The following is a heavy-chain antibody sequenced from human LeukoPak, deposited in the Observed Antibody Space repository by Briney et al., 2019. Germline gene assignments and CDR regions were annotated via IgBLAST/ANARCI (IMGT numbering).Heavy chain of an antibody. Sequence: ASVKVSCKASGYTFTSYGISWVRQAPGQGLEWMGWISAYNGNTNYAQKLQGRVTMTTDTSTSTAYMELRSLRSDDTAVYYCARGQDVVVVAATPGDYWGQGTLVTVSS. CDR3: ARGQDVVVVAATPGDY. V-gene: IGHV1-18*01. D-gene: IGHD2-15*01. CDR2: ISAYNGNT. CDR1: GYTFTSYG. J-gene: IGHJ4*02.